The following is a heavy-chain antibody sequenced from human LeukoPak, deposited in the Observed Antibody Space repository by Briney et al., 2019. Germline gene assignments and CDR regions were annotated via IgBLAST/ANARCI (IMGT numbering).Heavy chain of an antibody. CDR2: IYYSGST. Sequence: SETLSLTCTVSGGSISSSSYYWGWIRQPPGKGPEWIGSIYYSGSTYYNPSLKSRVTISVDTSKNQFSLKLSSVTAADTAVYYCARDLHGDYYYYGMDVWGQGTTVTVSS. CDR1: GGSISSSSYY. CDR3: ARDLHGDYYYYGMDV. D-gene: IGHD4-17*01. V-gene: IGHV4-39*07. J-gene: IGHJ6*02.